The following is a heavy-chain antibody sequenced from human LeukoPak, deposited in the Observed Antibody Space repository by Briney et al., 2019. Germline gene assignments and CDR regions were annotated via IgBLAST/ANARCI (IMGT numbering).Heavy chain of an antibody. CDR3: ARVKSSGWWVGGEFDY. CDR1: GFTFSSYA. D-gene: IGHD6-19*01. Sequence: SGGSLRLSCAASGFTFSSYAMSWVRQAPGKGLEWVSAISGSGGSTYYADSVKGRFTISRDNSKNTLYLQMNSLRAEDTAVYYCARVKSSGWWVGGEFDYWGQGTLVTVSS. J-gene: IGHJ4*02. V-gene: IGHV3-23*01. CDR2: ISGSGGST.